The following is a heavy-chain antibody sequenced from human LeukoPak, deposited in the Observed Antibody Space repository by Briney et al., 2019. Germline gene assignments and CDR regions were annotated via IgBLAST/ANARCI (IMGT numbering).Heavy chain of an antibody. J-gene: IGHJ3*02. CDR3: ARSPAFEWPTHYPTRLLGEDRVRPFQI. D-gene: IGHD3-16*01. CDR2: IYNTLST. V-gene: IGHV4-59*01. Sequence: SETLSLTCTVSGGSMSSYHWSWIRQSPGTGLEWIGYIYNTLSTNYNPSLKSRVTISVDTSKNQFSLKLSSVTAADTAVYYCARSPAFEWPTHYPTRLLGEDRVRPFQIWGQGTVVTVSS. CDR1: GGSMSSYH.